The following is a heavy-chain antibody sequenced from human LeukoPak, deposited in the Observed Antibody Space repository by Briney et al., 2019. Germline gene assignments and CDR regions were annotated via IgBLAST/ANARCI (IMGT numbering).Heavy chain of an antibody. Sequence: ASVKVSCKTSGYTFTDFYIHWVRQAPGQGLEFMGWVNPHSGGTSYAAKLRGRVTLTRDTSTTTSYMDLSSLTSDDTAVYYCARDRSSLYNGNYAFWGQGTLVTVSS. CDR3: ARDRSSLYNGNYAF. J-gene: IGHJ4*02. CDR1: GYTFTDFY. CDR2: VNPHSGGT. D-gene: IGHD5-12*01. V-gene: IGHV1-2*02.